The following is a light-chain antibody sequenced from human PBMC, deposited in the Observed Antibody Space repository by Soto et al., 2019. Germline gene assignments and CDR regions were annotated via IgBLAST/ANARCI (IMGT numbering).Light chain of an antibody. J-gene: IGLJ3*02. V-gene: IGLV1-51*01. CDR3: GTWDNSLSVL. Sequence: QSVLTQPPSVSAAPGQKVTISCSGSSSNIGNNYVSWFQQLPGTAPKLLIYDNNKRPSGIPDRFSGSKSGTSATLGITGLQTGNEADYYCGTWDNSLSVLFGGGTKLTV. CDR2: DNN. CDR1: SSNIGNNY.